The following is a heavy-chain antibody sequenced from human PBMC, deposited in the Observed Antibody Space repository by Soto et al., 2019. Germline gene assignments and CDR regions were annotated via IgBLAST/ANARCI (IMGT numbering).Heavy chain of an antibody. CDR1: GGSISSSSYY. V-gene: IGHV4-39*01. J-gene: IGHJ6*03. CDR3: ARQVGPGSYWAHYYMDV. CDR2: IYYSGST. D-gene: IGHD3-10*01. Sequence: QLQLQESGPGLVKPSETLSLACTASGGSISSSSYYWGWIRQPPGKGLEWIGSIYYSGSTYYNPSLKSRVTISVDTSKNQFSLKLSSVTAADTAVYYCARQVGPGSYWAHYYMDVWGKGTTVTVSS.